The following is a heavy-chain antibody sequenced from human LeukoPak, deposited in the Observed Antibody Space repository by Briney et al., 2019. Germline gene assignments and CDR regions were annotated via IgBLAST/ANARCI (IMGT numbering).Heavy chain of an antibody. CDR1: GFTFSSYA. CDR3: AKKWELGGYFDY. D-gene: IGHD1-26*01. Sequence: GGSLRFSCAASGFTFSSYAMSWVRQAPGKGLEWVSATSGSGGSTYYADSVKGRFTISRDNSKNTLYLQMNSLRAEDTAIYYCAKKWELGGYFDYWAREPWSPSP. J-gene: IGHJ4*02. CDR2: TSGSGGST. V-gene: IGHV3-23*01.